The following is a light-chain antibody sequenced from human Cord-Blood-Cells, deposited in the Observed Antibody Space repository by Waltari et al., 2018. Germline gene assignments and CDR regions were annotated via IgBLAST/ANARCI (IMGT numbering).Light chain of an antibody. Sequence: QSALTQPASVSGSPGQSITISCTGTSSDVGGSNYVSWYQQHPGKAPKHMIYDVSNRPSGVSNRFSGSKSGNTASLTISGLQAEDEADYYCSPYTSSSTWVFGGGTKLTVL. V-gene: IGLV2-14*01. CDR3: SPYTSSSTWV. CDR1: SSDVGGSNY. J-gene: IGLJ3*02. CDR2: DVS.